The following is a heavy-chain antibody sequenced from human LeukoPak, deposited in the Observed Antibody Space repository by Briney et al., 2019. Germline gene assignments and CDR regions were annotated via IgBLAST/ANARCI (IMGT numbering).Heavy chain of an antibody. Sequence: PGGSLRLSCAASGFTSSTYWIHWVRQAPGKGLMWVSRINSDGSSTSYADSVKGRFTISRDNAKNTVYLHMNSLKVEDTAVYYCARSYYGDYEDFWGQGTLGAVSS. CDR1: GFTSSTYW. CDR2: INSDGSST. J-gene: IGHJ4*02. V-gene: IGHV3-74*01. D-gene: IGHD4-17*01. CDR3: ARSYYGDYEDF.